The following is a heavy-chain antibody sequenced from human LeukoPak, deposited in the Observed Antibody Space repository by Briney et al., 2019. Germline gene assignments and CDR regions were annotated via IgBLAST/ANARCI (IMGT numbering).Heavy chain of an antibody. CDR1: GGSFSGYY. J-gene: IGHJ4*02. V-gene: IGHV4-34*01. Sequence: SETLSLTCAVYGGSFSGYYWSWIRQPPGKGLEWIGEINHSGSTNYNPSLKSRVTISVDTSKNQFSLKLSSVTAADTAVHYCARGKQQLVFPDYWGQGTLVTVSS. CDR3: ARGKQQLVFPDY. D-gene: IGHD6-13*01. CDR2: INHSGST.